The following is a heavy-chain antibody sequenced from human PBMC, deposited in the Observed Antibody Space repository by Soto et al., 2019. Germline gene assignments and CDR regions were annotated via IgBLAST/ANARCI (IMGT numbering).Heavy chain of an antibody. CDR2: IYHTGRT. Sequence: QVQLQEMGPGLVNPSQTLTITCSVSGGAVNSAYWSWIRQLPGKGLEWMGNIYHTGRTFYNPSVKSRVAISIDTSKPLFTLKMRSVTAADTAVYYGARTDAYNSSFFDSWGQGTVVTVSS. CDR3: ARTDAYNSSFFDS. J-gene: IGHJ4*02. V-gene: IGHV4-31*03. D-gene: IGHD6-6*01. CDR1: GGAVNSAY.